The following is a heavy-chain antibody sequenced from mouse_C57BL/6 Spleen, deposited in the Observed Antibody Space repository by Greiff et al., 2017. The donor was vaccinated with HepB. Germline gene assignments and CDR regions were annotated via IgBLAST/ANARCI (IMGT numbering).Heavy chain of an antibody. J-gene: IGHJ4*01. CDR2: IDPENGDT. D-gene: IGHD1-1*01. V-gene: IGHV14-4*01. CDR1: GFNIKDDY. Sequence: QLQPSGAELVKPGASVKLSFTASGFNIKDDYMHWVKQRPEQGLEWIGWIDPENGDTEYASKFQGKATITADTSSNTAYLQLSSLTSEDTAVYYCTTPLLRSAMDYWGQGTSVTVSS. CDR3: TTPLLRSAMDY.